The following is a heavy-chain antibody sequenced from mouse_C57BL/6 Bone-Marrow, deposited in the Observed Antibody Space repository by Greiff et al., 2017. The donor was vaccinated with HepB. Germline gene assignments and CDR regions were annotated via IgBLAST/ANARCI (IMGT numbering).Heavy chain of an antibody. CDR1: GFSLTSYG. Sequence: VQLKESGPGLVQPSQSLSITCTVSGFSLTSYGVHWVRQSPGKGLEWLGVIWSGGSTDYNAAFISRLSISKDNSKSQVFFKMNSLQADDTAIYYCARRTLYYGSSFRYFDVWGTGTTVTVSS. CDR3: ARRTLYYGSSFRYFDV. V-gene: IGHV2-2*01. D-gene: IGHD1-1*01. CDR2: IWSGGST. J-gene: IGHJ1*03.